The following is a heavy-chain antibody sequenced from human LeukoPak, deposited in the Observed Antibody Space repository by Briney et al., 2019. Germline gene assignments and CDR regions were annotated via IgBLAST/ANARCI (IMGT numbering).Heavy chain of an antibody. D-gene: IGHD5-18*01. J-gene: IGHJ5*02. CDR3: ARVLPWFDP. Sequence: PSGTLSLTCAVYGGSFSGYYWSWIRQPPGKGLEWIGEINHSGSTNYNPSLKSRVTISVDTSKNQLSLKLSSVTAADTAVYYCARVLPWFDPWGQGTLVTVSS. V-gene: IGHV4-34*01. CDR1: GGSFSGYY. CDR2: INHSGST.